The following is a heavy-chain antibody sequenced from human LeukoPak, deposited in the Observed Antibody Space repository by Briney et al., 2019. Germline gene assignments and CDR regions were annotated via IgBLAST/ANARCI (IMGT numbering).Heavy chain of an antibody. CDR2: MIPILGIA. V-gene: IGHV1-69*04. CDR1: GGTFSSYA. J-gene: IGHJ4*02. Sequence: SVKVPCKASGGTFSSYAIRWVRQAPGQGLEWMGRMIPILGIANYAQKFQGRVTITADKSTSTAYMELSSLRSEDTAVYYCAVPHYYDSSGYFGYWGQGTLVTVSS. D-gene: IGHD3-22*01. CDR3: AVPHYYDSSGYFGY.